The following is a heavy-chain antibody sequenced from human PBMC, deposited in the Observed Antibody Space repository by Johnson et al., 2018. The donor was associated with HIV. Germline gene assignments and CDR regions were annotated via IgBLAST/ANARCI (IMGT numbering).Heavy chain of an antibody. V-gene: IGHV3-30-3*01. CDR1: GFTFSSYA. Sequence: QVQLVESGGGVVQPGRSLRLSCAASGFTFSSYAMHWVRQAPGKGLEWVAVISYDGSNKYYADSVKGRFTISSDNSKNTLYLQMNSLRAEDTAVYYCARTRHYYEAFDIWGQGTMVTVSS. D-gene: IGHD3-10*01. CDR3: ARTRHYYEAFDI. J-gene: IGHJ3*02. CDR2: ISYDGSNK.